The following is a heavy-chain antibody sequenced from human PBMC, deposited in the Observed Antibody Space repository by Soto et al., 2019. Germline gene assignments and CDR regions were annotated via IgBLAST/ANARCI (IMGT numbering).Heavy chain of an antibody. V-gene: IGHV3-30*18. CDR3: AKYHLAYYDLLTGYYTGIFDS. CDR2: ISYDGSDK. Sequence: GGSLRLSCAASGFTFSSYGMHWVRQAPGKGLEWVAVISYDGSDKYYADSVKGRFTISRDNSKNTLFLQMSSLRAEDTAVVYCAKYHLAYYDLLTGYYTGIFDSWGQGTLVTVSS. D-gene: IGHD3-9*01. CDR1: GFTFSSYG. J-gene: IGHJ4*02.